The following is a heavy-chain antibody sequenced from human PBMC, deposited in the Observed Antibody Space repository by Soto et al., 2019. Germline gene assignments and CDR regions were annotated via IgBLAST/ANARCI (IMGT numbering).Heavy chain of an antibody. V-gene: IGHV3-33*03. CDR1: GFNFSSFA. D-gene: IGHD1-1*01. CDR3: AKHESDWNHHFVH. J-gene: IGHJ4*02. Sequence: GGSLRLSCATSGFNFSSFAMHWVRQAPGKGLEWVAVIWYDGGNKYYADSVRGRFTISRDKSKNTLYLQMNSLTAEDTAVYYYAKHESDWNHHFVHWGPGTLVTVSS. CDR2: IWYDGGNK.